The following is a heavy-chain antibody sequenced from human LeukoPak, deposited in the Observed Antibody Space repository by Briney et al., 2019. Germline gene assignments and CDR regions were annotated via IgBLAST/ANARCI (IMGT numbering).Heavy chain of an antibody. CDR2: INPSGGST. V-gene: IGHV1-46*01. J-gene: IGHJ4*02. Sequence: ASVKVSCKASGYTFTSYYMHWVRQAPGQGLEWMGIINPSGGSTSYAQKFQGRVTMTRDTSTSTVYMELSSLRSEDTAVYYCAGHFGQGRYFVTLDYWGQGTLVTVSS. CDR1: GYTFTSYY. D-gene: IGHD3-9*01. CDR3: AGHFGQGRYFVTLDY.